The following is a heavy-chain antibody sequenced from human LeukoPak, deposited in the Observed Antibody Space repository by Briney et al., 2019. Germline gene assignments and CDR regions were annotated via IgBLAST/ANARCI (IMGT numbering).Heavy chain of an antibody. V-gene: IGHV3-9*01. CDR2: ISWNGRSI. CDR3: AKDARGFDY. CDR1: GSTFDDYA. Sequence: GGSLRLPCAASGSTFDDYAMHWVRQAPGKGLEWVSGISWNGRSIGYADSVKGRFTISRDNAKNSLYLQMNSLRAEDTALYYCAKDARGFDYWGQGTLVTVSS. J-gene: IGHJ4*02.